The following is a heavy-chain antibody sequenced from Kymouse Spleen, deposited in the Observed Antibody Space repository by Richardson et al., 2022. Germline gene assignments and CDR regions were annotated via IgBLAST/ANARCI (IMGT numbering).Heavy chain of an antibody. CDR2: INHSGST. J-gene: IGHJ5*02. Sequence: QVQLQQWGAGLLKPSETLSLTCAVYGGSFSGYYWSWIRQPPGKGLEWIGEINHSGSTNYNPSLKSRVTISVDTSKNQFSLKLSSVTAADTAVYYCARGLELRNWFDPWGQGTLVTVSS. CDR3: ARGLELRNWFDP. D-gene: IGHD1-7*01. V-gene: IGHV4-34*01. CDR1: GGSFSGYY.